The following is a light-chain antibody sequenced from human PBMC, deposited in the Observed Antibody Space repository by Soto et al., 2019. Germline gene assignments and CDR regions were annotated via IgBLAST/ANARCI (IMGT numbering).Light chain of an antibody. CDR1: QSVSSN. Sequence: EIVMTQSPATPSVSPGERATLSCRASQSVSSNLAWYQQKPGQAPRLLIYGASTRATGIPARFSGSGSGTEFTLTISSLQSEDFAVYYCQQYNNWPRGTFGQGTK. CDR2: GAS. J-gene: IGKJ1*01. V-gene: IGKV3-15*01. CDR3: QQYNNWPRGT.